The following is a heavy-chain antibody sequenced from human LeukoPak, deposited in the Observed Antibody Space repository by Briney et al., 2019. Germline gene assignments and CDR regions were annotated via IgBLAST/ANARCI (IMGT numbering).Heavy chain of an antibody. Sequence: ASVKVSCKASGYTFTSYYMHWVRQAPGQGLEWMGIINPSGGSTNYAQKFQGRVTMTRDTSISTAYMELSRLRSDDTAVYYCARGYYYDSSGYYPVAFDIWGQGTMVTVSS. V-gene: IGHV1-46*01. CDR2: INPSGGST. D-gene: IGHD3-22*01. CDR3: ARGYYYDSSGYYPVAFDI. CDR1: GYTFTSYY. J-gene: IGHJ3*02.